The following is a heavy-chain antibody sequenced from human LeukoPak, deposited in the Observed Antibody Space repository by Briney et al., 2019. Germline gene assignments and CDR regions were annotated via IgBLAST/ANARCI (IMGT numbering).Heavy chain of an antibody. CDR3: AKDPLSLARSSGYFDY. V-gene: IGHV3-23*01. CDR1: GFTFSSYA. J-gene: IGHJ4*02. Sequence: GVLRLSCAASGFTFSSYAMSWVRQAPGKGLEWVSAISGSGGSTYYADSVKGRFTISRDNSKNTLYLQMNSLRAEDTAVYYCAKDPLSLARSSGYFDYWGQGTLVTVSS. CDR2: ISGSGGST. D-gene: IGHD3-22*01.